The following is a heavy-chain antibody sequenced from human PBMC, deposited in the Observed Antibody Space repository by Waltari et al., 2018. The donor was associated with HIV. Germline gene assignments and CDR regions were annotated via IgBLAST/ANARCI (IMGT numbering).Heavy chain of an antibody. CDR1: GGSFSGYY. V-gene: IGHV4-34*01. D-gene: IGHD3-22*01. CDR3: ARGRYYDSSGYYYDY. Sequence: QVQLQQWGAGLLKPSETLSLTCAVYGGSFSGYYWSWIRQPPGKGLEWIGEINHSGSTNYNPSLKSRVTISVDTSKNQFSLKLSSVTAPDTAVYYCARGRYYDSSGYYYDYWGQGTLVTVSS. CDR2: INHSGST. J-gene: IGHJ4*02.